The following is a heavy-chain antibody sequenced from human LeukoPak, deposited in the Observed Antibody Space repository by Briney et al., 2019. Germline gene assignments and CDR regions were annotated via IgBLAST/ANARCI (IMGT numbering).Heavy chain of an antibody. V-gene: IGHV4-34*01. Sequence: SETLSLTCAVYGGSFSGYYWSWIRQPPGKGLEWIGEINHSGSTNYNPSLKSRVTISVDTSKNQFSLKLSSVTAADTAVYYCARANSSGYKKYYYYGMDVWGQGTTVTVSS. J-gene: IGHJ6*02. CDR3: ARANSSGYKKYYYYGMDV. CDR2: INHSGST. D-gene: IGHD6-19*01. CDR1: GGSFSGYY.